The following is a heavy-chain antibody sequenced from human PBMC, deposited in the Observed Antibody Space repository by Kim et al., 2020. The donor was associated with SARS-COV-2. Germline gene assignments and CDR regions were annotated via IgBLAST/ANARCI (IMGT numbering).Heavy chain of an antibody. CDR2: ISGSGGST. V-gene: IGHV3-23*01. D-gene: IGHD6-13*01. Sequence: GGSLRLSCAASGFTFSSYAMSWVRQAPGKGLEWVSAISGSGGSTYYADSVKGRFTISRDKSKNTLYLQMNSLRAEDTAVYYCAKDHRYTESSSWDGVMVGAFDMWGQGTMVTVSS. CDR3: AKDHRYTESSSWDGVMVGAFDM. CDR1: GFTFSSYA. J-gene: IGHJ3*02.